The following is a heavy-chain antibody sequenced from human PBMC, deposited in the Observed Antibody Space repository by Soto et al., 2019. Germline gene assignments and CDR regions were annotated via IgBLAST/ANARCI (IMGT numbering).Heavy chain of an antibody. Sequence: GGSLRLSCAASGFTFSSHGMSWVRQAPGKGLEWVSGISGSGGSTYYADSVKGRFTISRDNSKNTLYLQMNSLRAEDTAVYYCAKEPTKYCSGGTCYSGYFDYWGQGTLVTVSS. V-gene: IGHV3-23*01. CDR3: AKEPTKYCSGGTCYSGYFDY. CDR2: ISGSGGST. CDR1: GFTFSSHG. J-gene: IGHJ4*02. D-gene: IGHD2-15*01.